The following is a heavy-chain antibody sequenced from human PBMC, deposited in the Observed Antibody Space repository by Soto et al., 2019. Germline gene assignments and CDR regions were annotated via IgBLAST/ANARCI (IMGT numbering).Heavy chain of an antibody. CDR2: IYYSGST. V-gene: IGHV4-31*03. CDR1: GSSISSGSYY. D-gene: IGHD2-15*01. Sequence: PSETLALTCNVSGSSISSGSYYWSWVRQHPGKGLEWIGYIYYSGSTYYNPSLESRVTISLDTSKNQFSLKLSSVTAADTAVYYCASEGGYCKSWGQGTLVTV. J-gene: IGHJ4*02. CDR3: ASEGGYCKS.